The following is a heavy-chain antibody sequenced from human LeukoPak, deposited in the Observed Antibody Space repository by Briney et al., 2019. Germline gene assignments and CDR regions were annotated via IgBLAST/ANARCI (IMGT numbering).Heavy chain of an antibody. CDR2: INHSGST. CDR3: ARVMYSSGWYNWFDP. D-gene: IGHD6-19*01. V-gene: IGHV4-34*01. J-gene: IGHJ5*02. CDR1: GGSFSGYY. Sequence: PSETLSLTCAAYGGSFSGYYWSWIRQPPGKGLEWIGEINHSGSTNYNPSLKSRVTISVDTSKNQFSLKLSSVTAADTAVYYCARVMYSSGWYNWFDPWGQGTLVTVSS.